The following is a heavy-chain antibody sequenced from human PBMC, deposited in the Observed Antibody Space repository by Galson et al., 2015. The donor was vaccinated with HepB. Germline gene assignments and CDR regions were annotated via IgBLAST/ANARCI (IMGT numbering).Heavy chain of an antibody. CDR3: ARARYSSSPPDY. D-gene: IGHD6-6*01. CDR1: GYTFTNYG. CDR2: ISGYNGNT. Sequence: QSGAEVKKPGASAKVSCKASGYTFTNYGITWVRQAPGQGLEWMGWISGYNGNTNYAQKLQDRVTMTTDTSTSTAYMELRSLRSDDTAVFYCARARYSSSPPDYWGQGTLVTVSS. V-gene: IGHV1-18*01. J-gene: IGHJ4*02.